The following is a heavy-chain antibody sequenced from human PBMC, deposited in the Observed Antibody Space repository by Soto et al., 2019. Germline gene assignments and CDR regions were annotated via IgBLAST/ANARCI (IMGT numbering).Heavy chain of an antibody. CDR3: ARQLLMDV. J-gene: IGHJ6*02. CDR1: GFTFSHYW. CDR2: IKQDGSEK. Sequence: GGSLRLSCVASGFTFSHYWMTWVRQAPGKGLEWVANIKQDGSEKYYVDSVKGRFTISRDNANKSLSLQMNSLRAEDTAVYYCARQLLMDVWGQGTTVTVSS. V-gene: IGHV3-7*05. D-gene: IGHD1-1*01.